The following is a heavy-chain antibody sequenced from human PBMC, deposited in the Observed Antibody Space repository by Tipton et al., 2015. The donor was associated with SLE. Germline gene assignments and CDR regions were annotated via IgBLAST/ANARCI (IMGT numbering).Heavy chain of an antibody. J-gene: IGHJ4*02. CDR3: ARELVPQRGYFDY. Sequence: GEALGSGAYYWNWIRQNPGKGLEWIGFIYYSGNTYSNPSLKGRVTLSIDTSKNQFSLKLTSVTAADTALYYCARELVPQRGYFDYWGQGSLVAVSS. V-gene: IGHV4-31*02. CDR1: GEALGSGAYY. CDR2: IYYSGNT.